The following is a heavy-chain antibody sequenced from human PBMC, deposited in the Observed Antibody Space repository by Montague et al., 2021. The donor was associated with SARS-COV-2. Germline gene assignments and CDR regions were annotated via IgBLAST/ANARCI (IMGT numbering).Heavy chain of an antibody. V-gene: IGHV3-48*02. Sequence: SLRLSCAASGFAFSSYSMNWVRQAPGKGLEWVSYISSSSSTIYYADSVKGRFTISRDNAKNSLYLQMNSLRDEDTAVYYCARSSRDTAKVHGYYYYYMDVWGKGTTVTVSS. CDR2: ISSSSSTI. CDR1: GFAFSSYS. CDR3: ARSSRDTAKVHGYYYYYMDV. D-gene: IGHD5-18*01. J-gene: IGHJ6*03.